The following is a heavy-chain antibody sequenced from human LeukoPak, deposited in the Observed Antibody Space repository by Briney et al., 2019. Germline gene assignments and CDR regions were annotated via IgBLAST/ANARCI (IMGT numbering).Heavy chain of an antibody. CDR2: ISYDGSNK. Sequence: GGSLRLSCAASGFTFSSYAMHWVRQAPGKGLEWVAVISYDGSNKYYADSVKGRFTISRDNSKNTLYLQMNSLRAEDTAVYYCAKSLGYYYDSSGYYSDDAFDIWGQGTMVTVSS. J-gene: IGHJ3*02. D-gene: IGHD3-22*01. CDR1: GFTFSSYA. CDR3: AKSLGYYYDSSGYYSDDAFDI. V-gene: IGHV3-30-3*01.